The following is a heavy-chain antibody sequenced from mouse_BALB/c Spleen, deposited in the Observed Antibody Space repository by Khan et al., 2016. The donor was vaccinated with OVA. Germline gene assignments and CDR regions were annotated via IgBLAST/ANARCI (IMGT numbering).Heavy chain of an antibody. Sequence: EVQLQESGPSLVKPSQTLSLTCTVTGDSITSGFLNWIRQCPGNKFEYLGYITYSGNTYYNPSLNSRISITRDTSKSQSYLQLNCVTTEDTATYYCARSYGSWAIDYWGQGTSVTVSA. J-gene: IGHJ4*01. D-gene: IGHD1-1*01. V-gene: IGHV3-8*02. CDR1: GDSITSGF. CDR2: ITYSGNT. CDR3: ARSYGSWAIDY.